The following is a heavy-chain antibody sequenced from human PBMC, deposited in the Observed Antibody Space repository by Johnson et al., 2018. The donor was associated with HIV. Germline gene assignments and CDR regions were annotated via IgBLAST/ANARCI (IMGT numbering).Heavy chain of an antibody. V-gene: IGHV3-30*02. CDR1: GFTFDDYA. CDR2: IRFDGNNK. D-gene: IGHD3-22*01. Sequence: QVQLVESGGVMVEPGGSLRLSCVVSGFTFDDYAMSWIRQAPGKGLEWVAFIRFDGNNKYYADSVKGRFTIYRDNSKNTPYLQMNSLRAEDTAVYYCAKGFYDSSGTDSFHIWGQGTMVTVSS. CDR3: AKGFYDSSGTDSFHI. J-gene: IGHJ3*02.